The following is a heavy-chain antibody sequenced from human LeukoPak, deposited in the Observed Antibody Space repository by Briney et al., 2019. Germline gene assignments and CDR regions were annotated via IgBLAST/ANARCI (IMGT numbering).Heavy chain of an antibody. CDR2: ISSSSSYI. CDR3: ARDSVLGYSSGWYRLEHFDY. Sequence: GGSLRLSCAASGFTFSSYSMNWVRQAPGKGLEWVSSISSSSSYIYYADSVKGRFTISRDNAKNSLYLQMNSLRAGDTAVYYCARDSVLGYSSGWYRLEHFDYWGQGTLVTVSS. J-gene: IGHJ4*02. CDR1: GFTFSSYS. D-gene: IGHD6-19*01. V-gene: IGHV3-21*01.